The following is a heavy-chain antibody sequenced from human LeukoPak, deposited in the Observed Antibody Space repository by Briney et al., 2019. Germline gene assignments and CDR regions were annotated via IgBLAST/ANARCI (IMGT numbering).Heavy chain of an antibody. V-gene: IGHV3-7*03. CDR3: ARAKFSGYDY. CDR1: GYSFTSYW. Sequence: GESLKISCRGSGYSFTSYWIGWVRQAPGKGLEWVANIKQDGSEKYYVDSVKGRFTISRDNAQNSLYLQMGSLKADDTAVYYCARAKFSGYDYWGQGILVTVSS. D-gene: IGHD5-12*01. CDR2: IKQDGSEK. J-gene: IGHJ4*02.